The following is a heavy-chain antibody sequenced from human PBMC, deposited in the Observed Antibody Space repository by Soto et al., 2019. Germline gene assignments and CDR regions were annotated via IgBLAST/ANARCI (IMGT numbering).Heavy chain of an antibody. J-gene: IGHJ4*02. CDR2: SSGSGGST. CDR1: GFTFSSYA. CDR3: AKDSDDYVWGSPLSGYFDY. Sequence: QPGGSLRLSCAASGFTFSSYAMSWVRQAPGKGLEWVSASSGSGGSTYYADSVKGRFTISRDNSKNTLYLQMNSLRAEDTAVYYCAKDSDDYVWGSPLSGYFDYWGQVTLVTGAS. V-gene: IGHV3-23*01. D-gene: IGHD3-16*01.